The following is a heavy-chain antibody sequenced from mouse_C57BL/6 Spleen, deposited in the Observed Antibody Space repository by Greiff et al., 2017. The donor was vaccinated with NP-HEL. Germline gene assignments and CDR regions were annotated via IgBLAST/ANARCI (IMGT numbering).Heavy chain of an antibody. Sequence: QVQLQQPGAELVRPGSSVKLSCKASGYTFTSYWMHWVKQRPIQGLEWIGNIDPSDSETHYNQKFKDKATFTVDKSSSTAYMQLSSLTSEDYAVYYCGRRYYGGSYGYFDVWGTGTTVTVSS. V-gene: IGHV1-52*01. CDR2: IDPSDSET. D-gene: IGHD1-1*01. J-gene: IGHJ1*03. CDR3: GRRYYGGSYGYFDV. CDR1: GYTFTSYW.